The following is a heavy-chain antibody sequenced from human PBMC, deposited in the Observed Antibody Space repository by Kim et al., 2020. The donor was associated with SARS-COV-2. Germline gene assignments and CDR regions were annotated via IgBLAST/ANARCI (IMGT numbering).Heavy chain of an antibody. CDR1: GGSISSYY. J-gene: IGHJ5*02. Sequence: SETLSLTCTVSGGSISSYYWSWIRQPPGKGLEWIGYIYYSGSTNYNPSLKSRVTISVDTSKNQFSLKLSSVTAADTAVYYCVRLPYSSGWYGWFDPWGQGTVVTVSS. CDR2: IYYSGST. CDR3: VRLPYSSGWYGWFDP. D-gene: IGHD6-19*01. V-gene: IGHV4-59*08.